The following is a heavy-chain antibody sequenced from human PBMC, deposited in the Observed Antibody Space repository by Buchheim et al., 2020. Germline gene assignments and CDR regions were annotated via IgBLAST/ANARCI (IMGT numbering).Heavy chain of an antibody. D-gene: IGHD6-13*01. CDR1: GGSIRSSSYY. CDR2: IYLSGST. Sequence: QLQLQESGPGLVKPSETLSLTCTVSGGSIRSSSYYWGWIRQHQGKGLEWIGSIYLSGSTYYTPYIKSRGTISVDTSKNQFSLKLSSVHAADTAVYYCATIAAAAIDYWRQGTL. J-gene: IGHJ4*02. CDR3: ATIAAAAIDY. V-gene: IGHV4-39*07.